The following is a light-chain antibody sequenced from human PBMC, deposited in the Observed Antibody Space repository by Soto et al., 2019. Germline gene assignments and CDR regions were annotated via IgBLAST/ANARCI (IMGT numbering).Light chain of an antibody. J-gene: IGKJ4*01. CDR1: QNIGYF. CDR3: QQSHTPPLT. Sequence: DIQLTQSPASLSASVGAGVTITCRPSQNIGYFLNWYQQKPGKVPKLLIHGASTLQTGVPSRFRGSGSGTDFTLTITTLLHEDSATYYCQQSHTPPLTFDGGTKVEIK. CDR2: GAS. V-gene: IGKV1-39*01.